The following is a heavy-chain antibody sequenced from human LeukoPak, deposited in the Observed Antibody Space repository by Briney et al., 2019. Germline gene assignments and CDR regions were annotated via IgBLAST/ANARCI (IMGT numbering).Heavy chain of an antibody. CDR2: ISGNGGDT. D-gene: IGHD3/OR15-3a*01. CDR1: GFPFRSYT. V-gene: IGHV3-23*01. J-gene: IGHJ4*02. CDR3: AKNALLDSSDH. Sequence: SGGSLRLSCAASGFPFRSYTMTWVRQAPGKGLEWVASISGNGGDTYYADSAKGRFTISRDNSKSTLHLHMNSLRADNTAVYYCAKNALLDSSDHWGQGTLVTVSS.